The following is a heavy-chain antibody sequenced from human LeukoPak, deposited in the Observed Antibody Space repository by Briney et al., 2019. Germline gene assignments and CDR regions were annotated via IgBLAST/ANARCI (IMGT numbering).Heavy chain of an antibody. J-gene: IGHJ4*02. D-gene: IGHD2-2*01. CDR3: AKDTSQGSIVVAPAAPDY. V-gene: IGHV3-23*01. Sequence: GGSLRLSCAASGFTFSSYAMSWVRQAPGKGLEWVSGISGSGSSTYYADSVKGRFTISRDNSKNTLYLQMNSLRAEDTAVYYCAKDTSQGSIVVAPAAPDYWGQGTLVTVSS. CDR2: ISGSGSST. CDR1: GFTFSSYA.